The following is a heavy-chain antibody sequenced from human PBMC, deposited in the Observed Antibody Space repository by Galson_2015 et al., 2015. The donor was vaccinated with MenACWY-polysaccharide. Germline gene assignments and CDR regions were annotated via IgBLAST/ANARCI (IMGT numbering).Heavy chain of an antibody. D-gene: IGHD3-10*01. CDR3: AKDHASFGWPTFDS. Sequence: SLRLSCAASGFIFNHYGIHWVRQAPGKEPEWIAAITNNAGKTYYAHSVMGRFTISRDSSNNTVSLQMNSLRVEDTALYFCAKDHASFGWPTFDSWGPGTLVTVSS. J-gene: IGHJ4*02. CDR1: GFIFNHYG. V-gene: IGHV3-23*01. CDR2: ITNNAGKT.